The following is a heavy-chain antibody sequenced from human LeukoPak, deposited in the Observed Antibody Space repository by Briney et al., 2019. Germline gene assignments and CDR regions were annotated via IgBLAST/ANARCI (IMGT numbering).Heavy chain of an antibody. CDR2: ISGSGGST. D-gene: IGHD3-10*01. Sequence: PGGSLRLSCAASGFTFSSYAMSWVRQAPGKGLEWVSAISGSGGSTYYADSVKGRFTISRDNSKNTLYLQMNSLRAEDTAAYYCAKDLGLMVRGEFDYWGQGTLVTVSS. J-gene: IGHJ4*02. V-gene: IGHV3-23*01. CDR1: GFTFSSYA. CDR3: AKDLGLMVRGEFDY.